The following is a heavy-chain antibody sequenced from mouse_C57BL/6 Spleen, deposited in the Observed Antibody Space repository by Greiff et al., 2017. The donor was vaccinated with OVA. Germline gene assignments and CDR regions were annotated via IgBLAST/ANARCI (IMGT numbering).Heavy chain of an antibody. V-gene: IGHV5-17*01. CDR3: ARSYYVRAMDY. D-gene: IGHD1-1*01. J-gene: IGHJ4*01. Sequence: EVMLVESGGGLVKPGGSLKLSCAASGFTFSDYGMHWVRQAPEKGLEWVAYISSGSSTIYYADTVKGRFTISRDNAKNTLFLQMTSLRSEDTAMYYCARSYYVRAMDYWGQGTSVTVSS. CDR2: ISSGSSTI. CDR1: GFTFSDYG.